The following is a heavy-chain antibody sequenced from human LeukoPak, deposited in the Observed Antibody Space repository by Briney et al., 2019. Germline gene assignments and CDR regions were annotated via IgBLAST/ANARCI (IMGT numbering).Heavy chain of an antibody. CDR1: GGTFSSYA. V-gene: IGHV1-69*06. Sequence: ASVKVSCKASGGTFSSYAISWVRQAPGQGLEWMGGITPIFDTSNYAQKFQGRVTITADKSTSTAYMELNSLTSEDTALYYCARGVLYSSSFGDYYSYMDVWGKGTTVTVSS. D-gene: IGHD6-6*01. CDR3: ARGVLYSSSFGDYYSYMDV. J-gene: IGHJ6*03. CDR2: ITPIFDTS.